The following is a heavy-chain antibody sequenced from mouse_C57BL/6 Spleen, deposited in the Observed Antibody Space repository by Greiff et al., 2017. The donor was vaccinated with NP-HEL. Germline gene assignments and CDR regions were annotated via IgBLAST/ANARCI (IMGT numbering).Heavy chain of an antibody. J-gene: IGHJ2*01. CDR2: IYPSDSET. Sequence: QVQLQQPGAELVRPGSSVKLSCKASGYTFTSYWMDWVKQRPGQGLEWIGNIYPSDSETHYNQKFKDKATLTVDKSSSTAYMQLSSLTSEDSAVYYCARGGWDHCFDYWGQGTTLTVSS. D-gene: IGHD4-1*01. V-gene: IGHV1-61*01. CDR1: GYTFTSYW. CDR3: ARGGWDHCFDY.